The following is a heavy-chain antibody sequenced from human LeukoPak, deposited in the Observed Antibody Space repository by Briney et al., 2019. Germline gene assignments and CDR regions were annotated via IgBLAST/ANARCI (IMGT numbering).Heavy chain of an antibody. CDR1: GGSISSYY. CDR3: ARGGRYGAYYYYYGMDV. D-gene: IGHD4-17*01. V-gene: IGHV4-34*01. J-gene: IGHJ6*02. CDR2: IYHSGST. Sequence: SETLSLTCTVSGGSISSYYWGWIRQPPGKGLEWIGEIYHSGSTNYNPSLKSRVTISVDTSKNQFSLKLSSVTAADTAVYYCARGGRYGAYYYYYGMDVWGQGTTVTVSS.